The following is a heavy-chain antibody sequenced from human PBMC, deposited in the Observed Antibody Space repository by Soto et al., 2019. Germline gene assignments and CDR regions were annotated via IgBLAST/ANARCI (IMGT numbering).Heavy chain of an antibody. Sequence: ASVKVSCKASGYTFTGYYMHWVRQAPGRGLEWMGWINPNSGGTNYAQKFQGRVTMTRDTSISTAYMELSRLRSDDTAVYYCAGAYYDTLMGYYYSGMDVWGQGTTVTVSS. D-gene: IGHD3-9*01. J-gene: IGHJ6*02. CDR3: AGAYYDTLMGYYYSGMDV. V-gene: IGHV1-2*02. CDR1: GYTFTGYY. CDR2: INPNSGGT.